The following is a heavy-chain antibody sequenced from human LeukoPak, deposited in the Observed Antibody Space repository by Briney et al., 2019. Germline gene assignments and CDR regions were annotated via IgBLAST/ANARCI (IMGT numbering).Heavy chain of an antibody. D-gene: IGHD4-17*01. V-gene: IGHV4-31*03. CDR1: GGSISRGGYY. J-gene: IGHJ4*02. Sequence: PSETLSLTCTVSGGSISRGGYYWNWLRQHPREGLEWIGYFYYSRTTSYNPSLKSRATISVDTSNNQFSLKLSSVTAADTAVYYCARGDYGLYFFDSWGRGTLVTVSS. CDR2: FYYSRTT. CDR3: ARGDYGLYFFDS.